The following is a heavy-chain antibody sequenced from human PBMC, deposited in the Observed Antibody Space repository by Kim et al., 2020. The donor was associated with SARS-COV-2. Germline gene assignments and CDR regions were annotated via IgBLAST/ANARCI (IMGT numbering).Heavy chain of an antibody. J-gene: IGHJ4*02. Sequence: NPTYAQGFTGRFVFSLDTSVSTAYLQISSLKAEDTAVYYCARVRGYYSDYWGQGTLVTVSS. CDR3: ARVRGYYSDY. CDR2: NP. V-gene: IGHV7-4-1*02. D-gene: IGHD3-22*01.